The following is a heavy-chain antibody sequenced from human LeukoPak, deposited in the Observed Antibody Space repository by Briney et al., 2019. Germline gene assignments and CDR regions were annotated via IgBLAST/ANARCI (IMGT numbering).Heavy chain of an antibody. J-gene: IGHJ5*02. CDR1: GCSHRSYY. V-gene: IGHV4-4*07. D-gene: IGHD2-2*01. Sequence: SERLSLTRPGSGCSHRSYYWSLIRPPGRKGLEGVWGIYTSGSTTYNPSLKSRVTMSVDTSKNQFSLKLSSVTAADTAVYYCARVMRYQLSPNWFDPWGQGTLVTVSS. CDR2: IYTSGST. CDR3: ARVMRYQLSPNWFDP.